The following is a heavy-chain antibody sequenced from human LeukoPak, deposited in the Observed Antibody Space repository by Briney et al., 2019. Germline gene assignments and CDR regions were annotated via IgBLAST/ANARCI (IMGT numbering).Heavy chain of an antibody. D-gene: IGHD3-22*01. V-gene: IGHV1-69*04. CDR3: ARDSSAFDP. J-gene: IGHJ5*02. CDR2: IIPILGIA. Sequence: WVXXAXXXXLEWMGRIIPILGIANYAQKFQGRVTITADKSTSTAYMELSSLRSEDTAVYYCARDSSAFDPWGQGTLVTVSS.